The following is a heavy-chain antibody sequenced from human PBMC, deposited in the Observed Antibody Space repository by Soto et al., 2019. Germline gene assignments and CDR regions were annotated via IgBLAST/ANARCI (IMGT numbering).Heavy chain of an antibody. D-gene: IGHD3-10*01. CDR2: ISYDGSNK. J-gene: IGHJ6*02. V-gene: IGHV3-30-3*01. CDR3: ARDAGSGSYYGMDV. CDR1: GFTFSSYA. Sequence: GGSLRLSCAASGFTFSSYAMHWVRQAPGKGLEWVAVISYDGSNKYYADSVKGRFTISRDNSKNTLYLQMNSLRAEDTAVYYCARDAGSGSYYGMDVWGQGTLVTVSS.